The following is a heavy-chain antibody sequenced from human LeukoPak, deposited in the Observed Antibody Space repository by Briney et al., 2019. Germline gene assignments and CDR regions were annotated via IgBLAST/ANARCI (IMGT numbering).Heavy chain of an antibody. D-gene: IGHD4-17*01. CDR2: LYYSGST. J-gene: IGHJ3*02. Sequence: PSETLSLTCTVSGGSISSGSYYWGWIRQPPGKGLEWIGNLYYSGSTYYNPSLKSRVTISVDTSKNQFSLKLSSVTAADTAVYYCARVSRHDYGDYWDAFDIWGQGTMVTVSS. CDR3: ARVSRHDYGDYWDAFDI. CDR1: GGSISSGSYY. V-gene: IGHV4-39*07.